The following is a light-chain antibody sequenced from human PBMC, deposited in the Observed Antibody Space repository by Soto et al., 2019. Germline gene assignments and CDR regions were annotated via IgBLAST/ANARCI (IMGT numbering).Light chain of an antibody. CDR3: LQDYSYHLS. J-gene: IGKJ4*01. CDR1: QGSRSD. CDR2: ATS. Sequence: AIQMTQSPSSLSASVGDRVTITGRASQGSRSDLAWYQQKPGTAPKLLMYATSTLQNGVPSRFSGSGSGTEFTLTISSLQPEDFATYYCLQDYSYHLSSGGGTKVQSK. V-gene: IGKV1-6*01.